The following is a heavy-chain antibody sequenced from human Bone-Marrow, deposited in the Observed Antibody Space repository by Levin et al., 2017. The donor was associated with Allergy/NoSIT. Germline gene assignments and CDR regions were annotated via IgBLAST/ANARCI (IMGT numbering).Heavy chain of an antibody. J-gene: IGHJ4*02. CDR3: ARDPARGYYDSSGYSGDH. CDR1: GFSFWHYT. CDR2: ISSSGDST. V-gene: IGHV3-48*02. Sequence: PGGSLRLSCAASGFSFWHYTMNWVRQAPGKGLEWVSCISSSGDSTYYAYSVKGRFTISRDNAKNSLYLQLNRLRDEDTALYYCARDPARGYYDSSGYSGDHWGQGTLVTVSS. D-gene: IGHD3-22*01.